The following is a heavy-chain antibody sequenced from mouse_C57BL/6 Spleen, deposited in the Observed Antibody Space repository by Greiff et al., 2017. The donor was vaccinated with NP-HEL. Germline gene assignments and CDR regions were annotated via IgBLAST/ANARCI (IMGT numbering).Heavy chain of an antibody. D-gene: IGHD3-2*02. J-gene: IGHJ2*01. V-gene: IGHV1-82*01. CDR3: ARSTAQDPFDY. CDR1: GYAFSSSW. CDR2: IYPGDGDT. Sequence: VQLQESGPELVKPGASVKISCKASGYAFSSSWMNWVKQRPGKGLEWIGRIYPGDGDTNYNGKFKGKATLTADKSSSTAYMQLSSLTSEDSAVYFCARSTAQDPFDYWGQGTTLTVSS.